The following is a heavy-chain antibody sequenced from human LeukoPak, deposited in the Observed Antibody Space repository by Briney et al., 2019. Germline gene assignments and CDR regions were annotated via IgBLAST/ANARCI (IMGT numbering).Heavy chain of an antibody. V-gene: IGHV4-39*07. CDR3: ARDLAPHYDILTGRGGRGYYYYYMDV. CDR1: GGSISSSSYY. CDR2: IYYSGST. Sequence: SETLSLTCTVSGGSISSSSYYWGWIRQPPGKGLEWIGSIYYSGSTYYNPSLKSRVTISVDTSKNQFSLKLSSVTAADTAVYYCARDLAPHYDILTGRGGRGYYYYYMDVWGKGTTVTIFS. J-gene: IGHJ6*03. D-gene: IGHD3-9*01.